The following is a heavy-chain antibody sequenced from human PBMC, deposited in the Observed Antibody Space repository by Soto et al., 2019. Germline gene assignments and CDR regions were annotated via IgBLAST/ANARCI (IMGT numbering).Heavy chain of an antibody. CDR2: ISAYNGNT. CDR1: GYTFTSYG. V-gene: IGHV1-18*01. CDR3: ARSGGRIAAAISEYNWFDP. Sequence: QVQLVQSGAEVKKPGASVKVSCKASGYTFTSYGISWVRQAPGQGLEWMGWISAYNGNTNYAQKLQGRDTMTTDTSTSTAYMELRSLRSDDTAVYYCARSGGRIAAAISEYNWFDPWGQGTLVTVSS. J-gene: IGHJ5*02. D-gene: IGHD6-13*01.